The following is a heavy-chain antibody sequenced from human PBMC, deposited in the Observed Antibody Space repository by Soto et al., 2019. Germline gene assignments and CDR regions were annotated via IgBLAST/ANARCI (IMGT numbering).Heavy chain of an antibody. J-gene: IGHJ3*02. CDR1: GGSISSYY. CDR3: ARHEVLAGYYEGLGAFDI. Sequence: QVQLQESGPGLVKPSETLSITCTVSGGSISSYYWSWIRQPPGKGLEWIGYIYYSGSTNYNPSLKSRVTISVDTSKNQFSLKLSSVTAADTAVYYCARHEVLAGYYEGLGAFDIWGQGTMVTVSS. CDR2: IYYSGST. V-gene: IGHV4-59*08. D-gene: IGHD3-9*01.